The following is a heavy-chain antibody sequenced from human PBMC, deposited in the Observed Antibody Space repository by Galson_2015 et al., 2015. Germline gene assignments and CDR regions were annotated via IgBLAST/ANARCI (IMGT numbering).Heavy chain of an antibody. CDR2: ISSSGRYI. CDR3: ARDEESSISCYVH. D-gene: IGHD2-2*01. V-gene: IGHV3-21*01. J-gene: IGHJ4*02. Sequence: SLRLSCAASGFTFSSYSMNWARQAPGKGLEWVSSISSSGRYIYYADSVKGRFTVSRDNAKNSLYLQMNSLRAEDTAVYYCARDEESSISCYVHWGQGTLVSVSS. CDR1: GFTFSSYS.